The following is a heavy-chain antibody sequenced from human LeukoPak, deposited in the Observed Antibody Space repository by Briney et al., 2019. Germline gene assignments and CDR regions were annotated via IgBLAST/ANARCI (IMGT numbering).Heavy chain of an antibody. D-gene: IGHD4-23*01. J-gene: IGHJ3*02. CDR1: GFTFSSYW. Sequence: GGSLRLSCAASGFTFSSYWMHWVRQAPGKGPVWVSRINSEGSSTDYADSVKGRFTISRDNAKNTLYLQMNSLRAEDTAMYYCARDKYGGNSNAFDIWGQGTMVTVSS. CDR3: ARDKYGGNSNAFDI. V-gene: IGHV3-74*01. CDR2: INSEGSST.